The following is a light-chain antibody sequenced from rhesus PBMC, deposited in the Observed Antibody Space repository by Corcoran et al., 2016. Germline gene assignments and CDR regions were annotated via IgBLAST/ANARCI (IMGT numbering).Light chain of an antibody. V-gene: IGKV1-43*01. CDR2: AAS. CDR1: QCISTY. J-gene: IGKJ1*01. CDR3: LQYNSNPWT. Sequence: ASAGDRVTITCRASQCISTYLNWYQQKPGKAPKRLIYAASSLESGVPSRFSGSGSGTEFTLTISSLQPEDFATYYCLQYNSNPWTFGQGTKVEIK.